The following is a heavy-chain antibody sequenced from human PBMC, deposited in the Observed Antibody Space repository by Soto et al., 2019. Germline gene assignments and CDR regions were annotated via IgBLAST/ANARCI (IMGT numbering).Heavy chain of an antibody. V-gene: IGHV3-15*01. J-gene: IGHJ6*02. CDR2: IKSKTDGGTT. D-gene: IGHD1-26*01. Sequence: GGSLRLSCAASGFTFSNAWMSWVRQGPGKGLEWVGRIKSKTDGGTTDYAAPVKGRFTVSRDDSKNILYLQMNSLKTEDTAVYYCSTGGKYYGMDVWGQGTTVTVSS. CDR1: GFTFSNAW. CDR3: STGGKYYGMDV.